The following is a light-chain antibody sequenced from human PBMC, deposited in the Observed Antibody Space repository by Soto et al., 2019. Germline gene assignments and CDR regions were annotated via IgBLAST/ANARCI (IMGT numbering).Light chain of an antibody. J-gene: IGLJ1*01. CDR3: SSLRV. CDR2: EVS. Sequence: QSALTQPASVSGSPGQSITISCTGTSSDIGGYNYVSWYQHHPGKAPKLMIYEVSNRPSGVSNRFSGSKSGNTGSLTISGLQAEDEADYYCSSLRVFGTGTKLTVL. CDR1: SSDIGGYNY. V-gene: IGLV2-14*01.